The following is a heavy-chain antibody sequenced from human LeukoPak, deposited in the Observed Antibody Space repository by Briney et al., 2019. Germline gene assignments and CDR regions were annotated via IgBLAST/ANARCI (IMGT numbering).Heavy chain of an antibody. CDR1: GFTFSSYG. D-gene: IGHD6-13*01. CDR2: ISYDGSNK. CDR3: ARARPIAAGDY. V-gene: IGHV3-30*03. J-gene: IGHJ4*02. Sequence: GGSLRLSCAASGFTFSSYGMHWVRQAPGKGLEWVAVISYDGSNKYYADSVKGRFTISRDNSKNTLYLQMNSLRADDTAVYYCARARPIAAGDYWGQGTLVTVSS.